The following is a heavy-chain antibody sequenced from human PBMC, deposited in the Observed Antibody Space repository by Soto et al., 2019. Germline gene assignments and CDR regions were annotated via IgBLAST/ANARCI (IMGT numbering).Heavy chain of an antibody. CDR1: GYTFTNSG. V-gene: IGHV1-18*01. D-gene: IGHD3-22*01. Sequence: QVQLVQSGAEVKKPGASVKVSCKASGYTFTNSGMSWVRQAPGQGLEWLGRISAHTGSSEYAQRFQGRVTMTTDRSTSTAYMELRSLRSDDTAVHYCARAFFYQGSDSRGYSFDAFDFWGPGTLVTVSS. CDR3: ARAFFYQGSDSRGYSFDAFDF. J-gene: IGHJ3*01. CDR2: ISAHTGSS.